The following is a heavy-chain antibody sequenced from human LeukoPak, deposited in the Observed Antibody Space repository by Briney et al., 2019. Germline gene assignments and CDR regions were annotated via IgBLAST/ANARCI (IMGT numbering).Heavy chain of an antibody. D-gene: IGHD1-26*01. V-gene: IGHV1-46*01. CDR3: ATSFSQGGSYYFDY. Sequence: GASVQVSCKASGYTFTSYYIHWVRQAPGQGLEWMGIINPSGGSTNYAQKFQGRVTMTRDTATSTVYMELSSLRSDDTAVYYCATSFSQGGSYYFDYWGQGTLVTVSS. CDR2: INPSGGST. J-gene: IGHJ4*02. CDR1: GYTFTSYY.